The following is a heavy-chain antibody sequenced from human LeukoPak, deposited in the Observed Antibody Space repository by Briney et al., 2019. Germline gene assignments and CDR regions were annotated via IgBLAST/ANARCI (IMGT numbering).Heavy chain of an antibody. Sequence: PGGSLRLSCAASGLTFSDYYMSWIRQAPGKGLEWLSYINIGGTNTHYADSVKGRFTISRDNAKKSLYLGMTNLRAEDTAVYCCATDGAGFDTWGQGVLVTVSS. J-gene: IGHJ5*02. CDR1: GLTFSDYY. CDR3: ATDGAGFDT. CDR2: INIGGTNT. V-gene: IGHV3-11*01.